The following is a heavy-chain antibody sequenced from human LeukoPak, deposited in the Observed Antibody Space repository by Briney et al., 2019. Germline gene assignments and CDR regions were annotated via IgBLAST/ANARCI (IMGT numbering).Heavy chain of an antibody. CDR1: GFTVSSNY. J-gene: IGHJ5*02. D-gene: IGHD6-19*01. CDR2: IYSGGST. Sequence: PGGSLRLSCAASGFTVSSNYMSWVRQAPGKGLEWVSVIYSGGSTYYADSVKGRFTISRDNSKNTLYLQMNSLRDEDTAVYYCARVNIAVTRTRWFDPWGQGTLVTVSS. V-gene: IGHV3-66*01. CDR3: ARVNIAVTRTRWFDP.